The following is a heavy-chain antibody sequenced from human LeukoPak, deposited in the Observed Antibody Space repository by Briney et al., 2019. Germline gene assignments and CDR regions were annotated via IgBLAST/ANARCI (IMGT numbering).Heavy chain of an antibody. J-gene: IGHJ4*02. Sequence: GGSLRLSCAASGFTFDDYAMHWVRQAPGKGLEWVSGISWNSGSIGYADSVKGRFTISRDNAKNSLYLQMNSLRAEDTALYYCAKDIGSGWYGSPDYWGQGTLVTVSS. CDR1: GFTFDDYA. D-gene: IGHD6-19*01. V-gene: IGHV3-9*01. CDR2: ISWNSGSI. CDR3: AKDIGSGWYGSPDY.